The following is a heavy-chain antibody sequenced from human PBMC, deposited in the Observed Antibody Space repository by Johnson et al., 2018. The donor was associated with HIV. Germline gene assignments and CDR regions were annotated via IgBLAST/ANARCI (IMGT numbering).Heavy chain of an antibody. V-gene: IGHV3-11*01. J-gene: IGHJ3*01. D-gene: IGHD6-13*01. CDR1: GFTFSDYY. Sequence: QVQLVESGGGVVQPGRSLRLSCAASGFTFSDYYMSWIRQTPGKGLEWVSYISSSGGTIYYADSVKGRFPISRDNAKNSLYLQMNSLRAEDTALYYCAKSISSSADDAFDLWGQGTMVTVSS. CDR3: AKSISSSADDAFDL. CDR2: ISSSGGTI.